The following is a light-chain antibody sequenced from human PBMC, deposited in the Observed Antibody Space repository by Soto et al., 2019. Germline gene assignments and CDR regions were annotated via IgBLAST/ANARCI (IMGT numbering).Light chain of an antibody. J-gene: IGKJ4*01. Sequence: DIMVTQSPATLSLSPGESATLSCRASQSIGHFLVWYQQKPGQAPRLLISDASKRATGIPARFSGIGSGTDFTLTINSLQPEDSAVYYCQQYGSSPLTFGGGTKVEIK. CDR1: QSIGHF. CDR2: DAS. V-gene: IGKV3-11*01. CDR3: QQYGSSPLT.